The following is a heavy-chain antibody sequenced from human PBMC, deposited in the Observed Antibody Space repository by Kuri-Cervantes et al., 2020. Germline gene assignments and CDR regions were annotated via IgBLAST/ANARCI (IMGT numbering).Heavy chain of an antibody. D-gene: IGHD6-25*01. V-gene: IGHV1-24*01. CDR2: FDPEDGET. J-gene: IGHJ4*02. CDR1: GYTLTELS. CDR3: ARGTATHDY. Sequence: ASVKVSCKVSGYTLTELSMHWVRQAPGKGLEWMGGFDPEDGETVYAQKFQGRVTMTRNTSISTAYMELSSLRSEDTAVYYCARGTATHDYWGQGTLVTVSS.